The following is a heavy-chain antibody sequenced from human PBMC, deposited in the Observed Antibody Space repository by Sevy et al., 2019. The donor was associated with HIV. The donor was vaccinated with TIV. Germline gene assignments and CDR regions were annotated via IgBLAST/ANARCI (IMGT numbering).Heavy chain of an antibody. CDR1: RFTFSTYA. J-gene: IGHJ6*02. CDR3: AQNMDPNQFYYYYGMDV. D-gene: IGHD2-2*03. CDR2: ISHDGSNK. V-gene: IGHV3-30-3*01. Sequence: GGSLRLSCAASRFTFSTYAIHWVRQAPGKGLEWVAVISHDGSNKYYADSVKGRFTISRDNSKNTLYLQMNSLRAEDTAVYYCAQNMDPNQFYYYYGMDVWGQGTTVTVSS.